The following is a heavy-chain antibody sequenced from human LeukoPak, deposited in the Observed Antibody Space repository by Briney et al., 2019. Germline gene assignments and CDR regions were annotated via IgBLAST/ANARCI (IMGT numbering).Heavy chain of an antibody. Sequence: GGSLRLSCAASGFTVSSNYMSWVRQAPGKGLEWVSYISSSSTIYYADSVKGRFTISRDNAKNSLYLQMNSLRAEDTAVYYCASNPAMATGYFDYWGQGTLVTVSS. J-gene: IGHJ4*02. CDR1: GFTVSSNY. D-gene: IGHD5-18*01. CDR3: ASNPAMATGYFDY. CDR2: ISSSSTI. V-gene: IGHV3-69-1*01.